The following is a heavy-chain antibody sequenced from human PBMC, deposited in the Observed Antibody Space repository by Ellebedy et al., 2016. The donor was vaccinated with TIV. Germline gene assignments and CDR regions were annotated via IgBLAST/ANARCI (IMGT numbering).Heavy chain of an antibody. CDR2: IGTAGNT. D-gene: IGHD4/OR15-4a*01. J-gene: IGHJ3*01. Sequence: GESLKISCAASGFSFSTYEMHWVRQATGAGLEWVSAIGTAGNTFYADSVKGRFTISRENANNSLYLQMNNLRAGDTAVYYCVREGNYGTNMDPFDAWGQGTTVTVSS. CDR3: VREGNYGTNMDPFDA. V-gene: IGHV3-13*01. CDR1: GFSFSTYE.